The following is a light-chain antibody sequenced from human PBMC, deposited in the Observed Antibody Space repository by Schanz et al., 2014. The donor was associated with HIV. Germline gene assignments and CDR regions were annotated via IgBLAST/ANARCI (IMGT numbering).Light chain of an antibody. CDR3: QQANTFPLT. Sequence: EIVMTQSPATLSVSPGERATLSCRASQSVSSNLAWYQQKPGQAPRLLIYAADTRATGIPARFSGSGSGTEFTLTISSLQPEDFATYYCQQANTFPLTFGGGTKVEIK. CDR1: QSVSSN. J-gene: IGKJ4*01. CDR2: AAD. V-gene: IGKV3-15*01.